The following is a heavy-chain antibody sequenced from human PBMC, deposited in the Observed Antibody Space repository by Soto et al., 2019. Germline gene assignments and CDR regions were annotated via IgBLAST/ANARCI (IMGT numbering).Heavy chain of an antibody. D-gene: IGHD2-15*01. Sequence: SETLSLTCTVSGGSINVFSYYWSWVRQHPEKGLEWIGYVHSSGGAYYNPSLKSRVTISIDTSANLFSLNLASVIAADTAVYYCARRGTYYFDYWGQGILVTVSS. CDR2: VHSSGGA. CDR1: GGSINVFSYY. V-gene: IGHV4-31*03. CDR3: ARRGTYYFDY. J-gene: IGHJ4*02.